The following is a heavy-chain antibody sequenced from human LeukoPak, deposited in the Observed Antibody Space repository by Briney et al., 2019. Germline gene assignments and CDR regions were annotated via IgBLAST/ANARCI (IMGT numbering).Heavy chain of an antibody. CDR3: ARVLLWFGEQRKGWFDP. D-gene: IGHD3-10*01. Sequence: SETLSLTCTVSGGSISSSSYYWGWIRQPPVKGLEWIGSIYYSGSTYYNPSLKSRVTISVDTSKNQFSLKLSSVTAADTAVYYCARVLLWFGEQRKGWFDPWGQGTLVTVSS. J-gene: IGHJ5*02. CDR1: GGSISSSSYY. CDR2: IYYSGST. V-gene: IGHV4-39*07.